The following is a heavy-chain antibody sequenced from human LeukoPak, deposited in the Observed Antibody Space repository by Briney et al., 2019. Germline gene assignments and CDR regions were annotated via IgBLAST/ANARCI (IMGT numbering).Heavy chain of an antibody. CDR3: ARDHCSGDSCKIDY. D-gene: IGHD2-15*01. CDR2: FYSGGST. CDR1: GFSFRSYG. Sequence: PGGSLRLSCAASGFSFRSYGMHWVRQAPGKGLEWVSIFYSGGSTYYADSVKGRFTISRDLSKNTVYLQMNSLRAEDTAVYYCARDHCSGDSCKIDYWGQGTLVTVSS. V-gene: IGHV3-53*01. J-gene: IGHJ4*02.